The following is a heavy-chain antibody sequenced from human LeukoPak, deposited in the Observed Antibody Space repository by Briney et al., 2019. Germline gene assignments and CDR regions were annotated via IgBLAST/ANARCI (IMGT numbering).Heavy chain of an antibody. CDR1: GSSVSSGSYY. CDR3: AENPPGDAFDI. J-gene: IGHJ3*02. CDR2: IYYSGST. V-gene: IGHV4-61*01. Sequence: SETLSLTCTVSGSSVSSGSYYWSWIRQPPGKGLEWIGYIYYSGSTNYNPSPKSRVTISVDTSKNQFSLKLSSVTAADTAVYYCAENPPGDAFDIWGQGTMVTVSS.